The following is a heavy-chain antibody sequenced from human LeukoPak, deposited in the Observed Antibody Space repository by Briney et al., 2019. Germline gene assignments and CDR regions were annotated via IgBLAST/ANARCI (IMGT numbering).Heavy chain of an antibody. CDR3: ARQYTGIDY. V-gene: IGHV4-39*01. J-gene: IGHJ4*02. D-gene: IGHD2-2*02. Sequence: PSETLSLTCTVSGGSISSSSYYWGWIRQPPGTGLEWIGSIYYSGSTYYNPSLKSRVTISVDTSKNQFSLKLSPVTATNTAVFYCARQYTGIDYWGQGTLVTVSS. CDR1: GGSISSSSYY. CDR2: IYYSGST.